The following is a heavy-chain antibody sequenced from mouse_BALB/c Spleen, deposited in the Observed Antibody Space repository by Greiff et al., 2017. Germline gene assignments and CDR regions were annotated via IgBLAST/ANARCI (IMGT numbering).Heavy chain of an antibody. D-gene: IGHD2-14*01. CDR3: ARDQNYRYDVYAMDY. CDR2: ISSGGSYT. Sequence: EVKLVESGGGLVKPGGSLKLSCAASGFTFSSYAMSWVRQSPEKRLEWVAEISSGGSYTYYPDTVTGRFTISRDNAKNTLYLEMSSLRSEDTAMYYCARDQNYRYDVYAMDYWGQGTSVTVSS. V-gene: IGHV5-9-4*01. CDR1: GFTFSSYA. J-gene: IGHJ4*01.